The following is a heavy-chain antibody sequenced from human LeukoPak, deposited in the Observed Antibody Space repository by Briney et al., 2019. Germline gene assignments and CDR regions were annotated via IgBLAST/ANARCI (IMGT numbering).Heavy chain of an antibody. CDR3: TLHPSGYSGKIDDAFDI. CDR2: IYYRGST. Sequence: PSETLSLTCTVSGGSISSSSYYSGWIRQPPGKGLEWIGSIYYRGSTYYKPSLKSRVTISVDTSKNQFSLKLSSVTAADTAVYYCTLHPSGYSGKIDDAFDIWGQGTMVTVSS. CDR1: GGSISSSSYY. V-gene: IGHV4-39*01. J-gene: IGHJ3*02. D-gene: IGHD5-12*01.